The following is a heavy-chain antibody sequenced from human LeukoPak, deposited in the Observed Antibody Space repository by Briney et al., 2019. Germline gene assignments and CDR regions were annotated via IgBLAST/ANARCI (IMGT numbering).Heavy chain of an antibody. CDR1: GGSISSYY. V-gene: IGHV4-59*08. J-gene: IGHJ4*02. CDR3: ARGYHHTAPFDY. Sequence: SETLSLTCTVSGGSISSYYWSWIRQPPGKGLEWIGYIYYSGSTNYNPSLKSRVTISVDTSKNQFSLKLSSVTAADTAVYYCARGYHHTAPFDYWGQGTLVTVSS. D-gene: IGHD5-18*01. CDR2: IYYSGST.